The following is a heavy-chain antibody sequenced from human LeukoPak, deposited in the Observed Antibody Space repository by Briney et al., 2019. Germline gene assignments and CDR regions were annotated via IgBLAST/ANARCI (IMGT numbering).Heavy chain of an antibody. CDR3: ATDLTQSGRGYYDY. CDR2: IIPILGIA. V-gene: IGHV1-69*04. J-gene: IGHJ4*02. Sequence: ASVKVSCKASGGTFSSYAISWVRQAPGQGLEWMGRIIPILGIANYAQKFQGRVTMTEDTSTDTAHMELSSLRSEDTAVYYCATDLTQSGRGYYDYWGQGTLVTVSS. CDR1: GGTFSSYA. D-gene: IGHD3-22*01.